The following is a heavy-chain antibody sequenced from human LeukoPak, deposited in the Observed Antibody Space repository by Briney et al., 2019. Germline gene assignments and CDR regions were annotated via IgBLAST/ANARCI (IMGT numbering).Heavy chain of an antibody. Sequence: GGSLRLSCTASGFTFSNYSMNWVRQAPGKGLEWVSSISFSSTYIYYSDSVKGRFTISRDNAKNSLYLQMNSLRVEDTAVYYCARPLGIAAVGGPGAAFDIWGQGTMVTVSS. CDR3: ARPLGIAAVGGPGAAFDI. D-gene: IGHD6-6*01. CDR1: GFTFSNYS. J-gene: IGHJ3*02. V-gene: IGHV3-21*01. CDR2: ISFSSTYI.